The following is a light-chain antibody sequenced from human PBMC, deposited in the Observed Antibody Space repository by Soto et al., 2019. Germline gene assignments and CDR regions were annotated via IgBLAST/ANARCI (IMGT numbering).Light chain of an antibody. CDR3: CSYARGRIWV. CDR2: EAN. J-gene: IGLJ3*02. CDR1: INDVGSYDL. V-gene: IGLV2-23*01. Sequence: QSALTQPASVSGSPGQSINISCTGTINDVGSYDLVSWYQLHPGKAPKLVIYEANKRPSGISNRFSVSKSGNTASLTISGLQAEDEAHYYCCSYARGRIWVYGGGTKATVL.